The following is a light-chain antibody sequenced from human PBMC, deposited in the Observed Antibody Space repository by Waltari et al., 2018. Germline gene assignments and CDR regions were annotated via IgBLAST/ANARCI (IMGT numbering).Light chain of an antibody. CDR3: QQYDNLPLV. CDR2: DAS. V-gene: IGKV1-33*01. Sequence: DIQMTQSPSSLSASVGDRVTITCQASQGISNYLNWYQQKPGKAPKLLIYDASNLETGVPSRFSGSGSGTDFTFTISSLQPEDIATYYCQQYDNLPLVFGPGTKVDIK. CDR1: QGISNY. J-gene: IGKJ3*01.